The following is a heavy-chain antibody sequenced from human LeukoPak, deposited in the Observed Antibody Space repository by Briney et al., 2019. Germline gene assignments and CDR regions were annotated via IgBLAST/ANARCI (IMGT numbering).Heavy chain of an antibody. J-gene: IGHJ4*02. CDR3: ASAPRSSGWYGGLFGY. CDR2: ISAYNGNT. D-gene: IGHD6-19*01. Sequence: ASVKVSCKASGHTFTSYGISWVRQAPGQGLEWMSWISAYNGNTNYAQTLQGRVTMTTDTSTSTAYMELRSLRADDTAVYYCASAPRSSGWYGGLFGYWGQGTLVTVSS. V-gene: IGHV1-18*01. CDR1: GHTFTSYG.